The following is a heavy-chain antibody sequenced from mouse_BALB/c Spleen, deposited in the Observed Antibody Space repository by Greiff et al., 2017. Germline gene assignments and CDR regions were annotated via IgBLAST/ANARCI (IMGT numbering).Heavy chain of an antibody. Sequence: EVQRVESGPELVKPGASVKMSCKASGYTFTSYVMHWVKQKPGQGLEWIGYINPYNDGTKYNEKFKGKATLTSDKSSSTAYMELSSLTSEDSAVYYCARGGNQAWFAYWGQGTLVTVSA. CDR3: ARGGNQAWFAY. CDR1: GYTFTSYV. J-gene: IGHJ3*01. V-gene: IGHV1-14*01. D-gene: IGHD2-1*01. CDR2: INPYNDGT.